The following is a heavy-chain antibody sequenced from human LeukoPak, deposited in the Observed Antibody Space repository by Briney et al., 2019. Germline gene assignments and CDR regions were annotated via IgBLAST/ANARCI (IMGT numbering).Heavy chain of an antibody. CDR3: ARWYYDTSGYSTLDY. D-gene: IGHD3-22*01. CDR1: GYSFTSYW. Sequence: GESLKISCKGSGYSFTSYWIGWVRQMPGKGLEWMGIIYPGDSDTRYSPSFQGQVTISADKSISTAYLQWSSLKASDTAMYYRARWYYDTSGYSTLDYWGQGTLVTVSS. V-gene: IGHV5-51*01. CDR2: IYPGDSDT. J-gene: IGHJ4*02.